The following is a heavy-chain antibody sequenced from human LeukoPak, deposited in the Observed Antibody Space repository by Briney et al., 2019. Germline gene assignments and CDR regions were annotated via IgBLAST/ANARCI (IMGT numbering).Heavy chain of an antibody. V-gene: IGHV3-23*01. CDR1: GDSISSSSYY. Sequence: ETLSLTCSVSGDSISSSSYYWGWIRQPPGKGLEWVSAISGSGGSTYYADSVKGRFTISRDNSKNTLYLQMNSLRAEDTAVYYCAKFIRHMDVWGKGTTVTISS. CDR2: ISGSGGST. J-gene: IGHJ6*03. D-gene: IGHD3-16*02. CDR3: AKFIRHMDV.